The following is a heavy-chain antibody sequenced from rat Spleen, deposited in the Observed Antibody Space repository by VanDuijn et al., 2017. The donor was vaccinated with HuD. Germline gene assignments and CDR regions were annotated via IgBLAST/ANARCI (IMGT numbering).Heavy chain of an antibody. CDR1: GFNFSDYF. CDR3: TTAWVLNY. CDR2: ISYDGRRT. V-gene: IGHV5-20*01. J-gene: IGHJ2*01. Sequence: EVQLVESDGGLVQPGRSLKLSCVASGFNFSDYFMAWVRQAPTKGLEWVATISYDGRRTYYRDSVKGRFTISRDNAKSILYLQMDSLRSEDTATYYCTTAWVLNYWGQGVMVTVSS. D-gene: IGHD1-7*01.